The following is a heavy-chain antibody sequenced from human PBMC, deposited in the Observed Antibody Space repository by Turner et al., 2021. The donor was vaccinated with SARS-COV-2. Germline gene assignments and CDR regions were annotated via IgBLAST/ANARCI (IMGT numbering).Heavy chain of an antibody. Sequence: EVQLVESGGGLVQPGGSLRLPCAASGFTFSNSDMNWVHQAPVKGLEWVSGVSWNGSRTHYADSVKGRFIISRDNSRNTLYLQTNSLRTRGYTYDAVADYWGQGTLVTVSS. J-gene: IGHJ4*02. V-gene: IGHV3-35*01. CDR2: VSWNGSRT. D-gene: IGHD5-18*01. CDR1: GFTFSNSD. CDR3: ADY.